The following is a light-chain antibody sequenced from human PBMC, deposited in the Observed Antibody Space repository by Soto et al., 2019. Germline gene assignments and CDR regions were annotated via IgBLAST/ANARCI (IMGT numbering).Light chain of an antibody. CDR1: SSDVGGYNY. J-gene: IGLJ2*01. CDR2: EVT. V-gene: IGLV2-14*01. Sequence: QSALTQPASVSGSPGQSITISCTETSSDVGGYNYVSWYPHHPGKVPKLMIYEVTNRPSGISNRFSGSKFGNTASLTISGIQAEDEADYYCSSYTTSYTQVLGGVTKLTVL. CDR3: SSYTTSYTQV.